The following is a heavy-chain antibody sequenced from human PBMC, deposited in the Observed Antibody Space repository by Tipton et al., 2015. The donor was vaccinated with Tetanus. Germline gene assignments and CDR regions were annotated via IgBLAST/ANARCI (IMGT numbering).Heavy chain of an antibody. J-gene: IGHJ4*02. V-gene: IGHV3-23*01. CDR3: AREADCSGGSCFSGDFDT. Sequence: SLRLSCPASGFTFSAYYMSWVRQAPGKGLEWVSGVGGRDGSTHYADSVQGRFTISRDNSKNALYLQMNSLRAEDTALYYCAREADCSGGSCFSGDFDTWGQGTQVTVSS. CDR1: GFTFSAYY. D-gene: IGHD2-15*01. CDR2: VGGRDGST.